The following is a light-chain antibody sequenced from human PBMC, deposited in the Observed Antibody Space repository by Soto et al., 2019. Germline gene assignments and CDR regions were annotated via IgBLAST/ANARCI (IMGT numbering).Light chain of an antibody. Sequence: NQMTQSPSPPSASVGERVTITFRAGLGICVYLAWYQQKPGKVPRLLIYGTSTLQSGVPSRFSGSGSGTDFTLTISSLQPEDFATYYCLQDYNYPLTFGQGTRLEIK. CDR1: LGICVY. V-gene: IGKV1-6*01. CDR2: GTS. J-gene: IGKJ5*01. CDR3: LQDYNYPLT.